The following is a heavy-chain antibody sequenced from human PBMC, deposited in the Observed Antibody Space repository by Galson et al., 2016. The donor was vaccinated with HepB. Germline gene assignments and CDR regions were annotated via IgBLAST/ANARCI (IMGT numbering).Heavy chain of an antibody. CDR1: GGSVSSGTYY. CDR3: ATDAGGGSGSYYRRLDS. J-gene: IGHJ4*02. D-gene: IGHD3-10*01. V-gene: IGHV4-61*01. Sequence: SETLSLTCTVSGGSVSSGTYYWYWIRQPPGKGLEFIGYISYSGVTNYNPSLKNRVTMPLDTSTNQFSLKLDSVTAADTALYYCATDAGGGSGSYYRRLDSWGQGTLVTVSS. CDR2: ISYSGVT.